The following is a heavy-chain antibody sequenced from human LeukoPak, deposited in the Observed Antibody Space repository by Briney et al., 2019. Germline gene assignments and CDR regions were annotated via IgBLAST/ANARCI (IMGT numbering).Heavy chain of an antibody. Sequence: GGSLRLSCAASGITFSDYYMSWIRQAPGKGLEWVSYISSSGSTIYYADSVKGRFTISRDNAKNSLYLQMNSLRAEDTAVYYCAREYCSGGSCYLAFDIWGQGTMVTVSS. V-gene: IGHV3-11*01. CDR3: AREYCSGGSCYLAFDI. D-gene: IGHD2-15*01. CDR2: ISSSGSTI. J-gene: IGHJ3*02. CDR1: GITFSDYY.